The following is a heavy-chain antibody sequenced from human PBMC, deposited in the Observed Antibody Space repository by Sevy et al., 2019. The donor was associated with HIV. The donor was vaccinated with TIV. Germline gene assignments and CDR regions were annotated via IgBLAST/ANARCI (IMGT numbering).Heavy chain of an antibody. CDR2: IYSSGTT. CDR1: GFDVSNNY. V-gene: IGHV3-53*01. J-gene: IGHJ5*02. CDR3: AGDYSWRPGWFDP. Sequence: GGSLRLSCAGSGFDVSNNYMSWVRQAPGKGLEWVSIIYSSGTTNYADSVKRRLTISRDKAKNAVYLQMSSLRADDTAFYHCAGDYSWRPGWFDPWGQGTLVTVSS. D-gene: IGHD1-20*01.